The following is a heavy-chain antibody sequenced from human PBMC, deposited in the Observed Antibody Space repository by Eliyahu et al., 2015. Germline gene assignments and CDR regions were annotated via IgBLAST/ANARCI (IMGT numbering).Heavy chain of an antibody. V-gene: IGHV3-23*01. CDR1: GFTFSSXA. CDR3: AKDGSGRAIFGVIIGDYYGMDV. D-gene: IGHD3-3*01. Sequence: EVQLLESGGGLVQPGGSLXLSCAASGFTFSSXAMXWXRQAPGKGLEWVSAISGSGGTTYYADSVKGRFTISRDNSKNTLYLQMNSLRAEDTAVYYCAKDGSGRAIFGVIIGDYYGMDVWGQGTTVTVSS. J-gene: IGHJ6*02. CDR2: ISGSGGTT.